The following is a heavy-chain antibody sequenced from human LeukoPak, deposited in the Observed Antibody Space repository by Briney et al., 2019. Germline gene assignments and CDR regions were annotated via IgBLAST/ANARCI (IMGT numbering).Heavy chain of an antibody. V-gene: IGHV4-59*01. Sequence: SGTLSLTCTVSGGSISSYYWSWIRQPPGKGLEWIGYIYYSGSTNYNPSLKSRVTISVDTSKNQFSLKLSSVTAADTAVYYCARSSYYYGSGSYDYWGQGTLVTVSS. CDR3: ARSSYYYGSGSYDY. CDR1: GGSISSYY. CDR2: IYYSGST. J-gene: IGHJ4*02. D-gene: IGHD3-10*01.